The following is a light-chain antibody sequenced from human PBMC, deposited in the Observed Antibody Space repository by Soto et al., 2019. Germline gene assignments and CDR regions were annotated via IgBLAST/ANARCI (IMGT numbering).Light chain of an antibody. V-gene: IGKV1-5*01. J-gene: IGKJ5*01. Sequence: DIQMTQSPSTLSASVGDRVTITCRASQSISSWLAWYQQKPGKAPKLLIYDASSLESGVPSRFIGSGSGTEFTLTISSLQPDDFATYYCQQYDTYSLITFGQGTRLEIK. CDR1: QSISSW. CDR2: DAS. CDR3: QQYDTYSLIT.